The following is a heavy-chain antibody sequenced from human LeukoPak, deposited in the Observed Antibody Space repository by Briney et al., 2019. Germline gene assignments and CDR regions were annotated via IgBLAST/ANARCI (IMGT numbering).Heavy chain of an antibody. Sequence: SETLSLTCTVSGGSISSYYWSWIRQPPGKGLEWIGYIYYSGSTNYNPSLKSRVTISVDTSKNQFSLELSSVTAADTAVYYCASTKGELGFDYWGQGTLVTVSS. D-gene: IGHD1-26*01. CDR2: IYYSGST. V-gene: IGHV4-59*01. CDR3: ASTKGELGFDY. J-gene: IGHJ4*02. CDR1: GGSISSYY.